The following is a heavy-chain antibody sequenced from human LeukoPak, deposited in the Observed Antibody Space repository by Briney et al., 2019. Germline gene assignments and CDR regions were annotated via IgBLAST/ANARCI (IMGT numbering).Heavy chain of an antibody. Sequence: ASVKVSCKASGYTFTGYYMHWVRQAPGQGLEWMGWFSPNGGGTNYAQNFQDRVTMTRDTSISTAYMELSRLRSDDTAVYYCATGSYSSGWYPLDYWGQGTLVTVSS. J-gene: IGHJ4*02. CDR1: GYTFTGYY. D-gene: IGHD6-19*01. V-gene: IGHV1-2*02. CDR2: FSPNGGGT. CDR3: ATGSYSSGWYPLDY.